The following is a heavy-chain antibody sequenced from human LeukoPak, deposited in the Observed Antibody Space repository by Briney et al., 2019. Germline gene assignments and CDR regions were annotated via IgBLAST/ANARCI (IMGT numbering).Heavy chain of an antibody. V-gene: IGHV4-59*12. CDR2: IYYSGST. Sequence: PSETLSLTCTVSGGSISSYYWSWIRQPPGKGLEWIGYIYYSGSTYYTPSLKSRLTISVDTSKNQFSLKLSSVTAADTAVYYCARGGYYYYYGMDVWGQGTTVTVSS. CDR1: GGSISSYY. CDR3: ARGGYYYYYGMDV. J-gene: IGHJ6*02.